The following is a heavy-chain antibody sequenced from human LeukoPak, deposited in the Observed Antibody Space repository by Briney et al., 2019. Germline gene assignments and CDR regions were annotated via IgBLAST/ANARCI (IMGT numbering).Heavy chain of an antibody. D-gene: IGHD3-3*01. CDR2: IYSGGST. J-gene: IGHJ4*02. V-gene: IGHV3-66*01. Sequence: GGSLRLSCAASGFTVSINYMSGVRQAPGEGLEWVSIIYSGGSTYYADSVKGRFTISRDNSKNTLYLQMNSLRAEDTAVYYCARAWSGTQYYFDYWGQGTLVTVSS. CDR1: GFTVSINY. CDR3: ARAWSGTQYYFDY.